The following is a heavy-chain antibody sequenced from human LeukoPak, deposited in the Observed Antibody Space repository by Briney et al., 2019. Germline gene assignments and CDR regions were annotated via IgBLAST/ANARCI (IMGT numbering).Heavy chain of an antibody. Sequence: PGGSLRLSCAASGFTFSSYAMSWVRQAPGKGLEWVSSISGNGGSTYYAVSVQGRFTISRDNSKKTLYLQMNSLKVEDTAVYYCAKNRWAARIIIDAFDIWGQGTMVTVSS. V-gene: IGHV3-23*01. CDR1: GFTFSSYA. CDR2: ISGNGGST. CDR3: AKNRWAARIIIDAFDI. J-gene: IGHJ3*02. D-gene: IGHD6-6*01.